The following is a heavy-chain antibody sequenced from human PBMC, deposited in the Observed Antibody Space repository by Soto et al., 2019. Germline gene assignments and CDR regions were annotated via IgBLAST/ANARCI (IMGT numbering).Heavy chain of an antibody. CDR2: TSPYNGDT. CDR1: GYTFTTYG. CDR3: ARTPRAQMIVLEAATRFDY. J-gene: IGHJ4*02. V-gene: IGHV1-18*04. D-gene: IGHD2-15*01. Sequence: QVQLVQSGAEVKRPGASLKVSCKASGYTFTTYGFNWVRQAPGQGLEWMGGTSPYNGDTNYAQNFQGRFPLTTDTSTSTAYMELRSLTSDDTAVYYCARTPRAQMIVLEAATRFDYWGQGTLVTVSS.